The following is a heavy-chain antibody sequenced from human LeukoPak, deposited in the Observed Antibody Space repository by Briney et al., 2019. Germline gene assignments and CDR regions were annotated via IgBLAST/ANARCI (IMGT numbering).Heavy chain of an antibody. J-gene: IGHJ5*02. V-gene: IGHV4-39*01. CDR1: GGSVSSSTYY. CDR2: ISYSGTN. D-gene: IGHD7-27*01. CDR3: ASLGTLRS. Sequence: SETLSLTCTVSGGSVSSSTYYWGWIRQPPGKGLEWIGSISYSGTNYNNPSLKSRVSISIYTSKNQFSVKLPSVSAADTAMYYCASLGTLRSWGQGTLVTVSS.